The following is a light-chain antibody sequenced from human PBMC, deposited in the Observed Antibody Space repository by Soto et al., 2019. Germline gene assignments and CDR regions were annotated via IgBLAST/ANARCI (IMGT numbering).Light chain of an antibody. CDR3: SSYTSSVTLI. CDR2: DVS. Sequence: QSVLTQPASVSGSPGQSITISCTGTSSDVGGYNYVSWYQQHPGKAPKLMIYDVSNRPSGVSNRFSGSKSDNTASLTISGLQDEDEADYYCSSYTSSVTLIFGGGTKVTVL. CDR1: SSDVGGYNY. V-gene: IGLV2-14*01. J-gene: IGLJ2*01.